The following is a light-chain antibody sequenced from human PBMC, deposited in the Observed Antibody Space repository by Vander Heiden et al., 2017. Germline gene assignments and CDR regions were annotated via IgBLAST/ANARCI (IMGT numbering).Light chain of an antibody. V-gene: IGKV1-39*01. Sequence: DIQMTQSPSSLSASVEDRVTITCRASQSISSYLNWYQQKPGKAPKLLIYAASGLQSGVPSRFSGSGSGTDFTLTISSLQPEDFATYYCQQSDSTPLTFGGGTKVEIK. J-gene: IGKJ4*01. CDR2: AAS. CDR1: QSISSY. CDR3: QQSDSTPLT.